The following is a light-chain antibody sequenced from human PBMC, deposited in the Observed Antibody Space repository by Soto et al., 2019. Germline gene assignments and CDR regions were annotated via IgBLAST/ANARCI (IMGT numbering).Light chain of an antibody. CDR3: HHYGRSPIFT. CDR1: QSVASNR. J-gene: IGKJ3*01. CDR2: AAS. V-gene: IGKV3-20*01. Sequence: EVVLTQSPGTLSLSAGERATLSCRASQSVASNRLAWYQQKPGQAPRLLLYAASTRAAGIPDRFSGSGSGTDFTLTISRLEPEDFGVFFCHHYGRSPIFTFGPGTTVDMK.